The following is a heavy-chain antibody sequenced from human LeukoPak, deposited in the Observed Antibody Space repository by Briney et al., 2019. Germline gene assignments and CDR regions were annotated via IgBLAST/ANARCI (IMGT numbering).Heavy chain of an antibody. J-gene: IGHJ5*02. V-gene: IGHV4-39*01. CDR1: GGSISSSSYY. CDR3: ARLPGLWNWFDP. Sequence: SSEPLSLTCTVSGGSISSSSYYWGWIRQPPGKGLEWIGSIYYGGSTYYHPSLKSRVTISVDTSKNQFSLKLSSVTAADTAVYYCARLPGLWNWFDPWGQGTLVTVSS. D-gene: IGHD5-18*01. CDR2: IYYGGST.